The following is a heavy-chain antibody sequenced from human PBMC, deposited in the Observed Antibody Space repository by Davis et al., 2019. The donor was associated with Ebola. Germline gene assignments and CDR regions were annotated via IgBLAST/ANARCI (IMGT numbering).Heavy chain of an antibody. J-gene: IGHJ6*02. CDR1: GYTFTSYG. CDR2: ITAYNGNT. CDR3: ARWSGSYYYYGMDV. V-gene: IGHV1-18*01. Sequence: ASVKVSCKASGYTFTSYGISWVRQAPGQGLEWMGWITAYNGNTIYAEKFQGRVTITRDTSASTVYMELSSLRSEDTAVYYCARWSGSYYYYGMDVWGQGTTVTVSS.